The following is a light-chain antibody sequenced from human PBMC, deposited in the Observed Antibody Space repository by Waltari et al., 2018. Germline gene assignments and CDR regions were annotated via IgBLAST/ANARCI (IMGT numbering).Light chain of an antibody. CDR3: HQYYSTPRT. CDR1: QSVLYSSNNKNY. V-gene: IGKV4-1*01. Sequence: DIVMTQSPDSLAVSLGERATIRYKSSQSVLYSSNNKNYLAWYQQKPGQPPKLLIYWASTRESGVPDRFSGSGSGTDFTLTISSLQAEDVAVYYCHQYYSTPRTFGGGTKVEIK. CDR2: WAS. J-gene: IGKJ4*01.